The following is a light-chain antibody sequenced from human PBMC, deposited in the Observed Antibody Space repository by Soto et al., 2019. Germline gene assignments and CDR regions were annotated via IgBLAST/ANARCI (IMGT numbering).Light chain of an antibody. CDR1: SSDVGGYNY. Sequence: QSALTQPASVSGSPGQSITISCTGISSDVGGYNYVSWYLQHPGKAPKLMIYEVSNRPSGVSNRFSGSKSGNTASLTISGLQAEDEADYYCSSYTSSSTWVFGGGTKVTVL. CDR2: EVS. V-gene: IGLV2-14*01. CDR3: SSYTSSSTWV. J-gene: IGLJ3*02.